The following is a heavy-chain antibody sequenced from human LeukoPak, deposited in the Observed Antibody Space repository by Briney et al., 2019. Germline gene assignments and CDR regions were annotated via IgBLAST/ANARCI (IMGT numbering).Heavy chain of an antibody. CDR1: GGSFSGYY. D-gene: IGHD6-13*01. CDR3: ARGGAAAAWDWFDP. Sequence: SETLSLTCAVYGGSFSGYYWSWIRQPPGKGLEWIGEINHSGSTNYNPSLKSRVTISVDTSKSQFSLKLSSVTAADTAVYYCARGGAAAAWDWFDPWGQGTLVTVSS. J-gene: IGHJ5*02. CDR2: INHSGST. V-gene: IGHV4-34*01.